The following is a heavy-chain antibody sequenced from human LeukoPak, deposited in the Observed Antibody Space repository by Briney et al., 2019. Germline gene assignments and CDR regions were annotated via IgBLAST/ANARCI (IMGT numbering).Heavy chain of an antibody. J-gene: IGHJ4*02. V-gene: IGHV3-21*01. CDR3: ARDLRYDSSGAYPASIDY. CDR2: ISCSSGYI. CDR1: GFTFSSYS. D-gene: IGHD3-22*01. Sequence: GGSLRLSCAASGFTFSSYSMNWVRPAPGEGLGWVSSISCSSGYIYYADSVQGRFTISRDNAKNSLYLQMNTLRAEDMAVYYCARDLRYDSSGAYPASIDYWGQGTLVTVSS.